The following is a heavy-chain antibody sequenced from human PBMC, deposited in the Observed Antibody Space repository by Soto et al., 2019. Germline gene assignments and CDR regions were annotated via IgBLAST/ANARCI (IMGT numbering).Heavy chain of an antibody. Sequence: QLVESGGGLVKPGGSLRLSCAASGFTFKNAWMSWVRQAPGKGLEWVGRIKTKADAGTTDYAAPVKGRFTISRDDSKNTLYLQMNSMKNAVTALYFCTTDAATIFFAPPGQGTLVTVSS. CDR3: TTDAATIFFAP. J-gene: IGHJ5*02. V-gene: IGHV3-15*01. CDR2: IKTKADAGTT. D-gene: IGHD2-15*01. CDR1: GFTFKNAW.